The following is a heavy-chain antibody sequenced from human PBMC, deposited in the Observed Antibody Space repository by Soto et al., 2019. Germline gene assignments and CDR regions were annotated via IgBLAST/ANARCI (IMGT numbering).Heavy chain of an antibody. J-gene: IGHJ6*02. Sequence: QVQLVQSGAEVKKPGSSVKVSCKASGGTFGSYAVNWVRQAPGQGLEWMGDIIPIFDTSNYAQKFQGRVTITADESTSTAYMELSSLRSEATAVYYCASATELERQTSYYGLDVWGQGATVTVSS. D-gene: IGHD1-1*01. CDR3: ASATELERQTSYYGLDV. CDR1: GGTFGSYA. V-gene: IGHV1-69*12. CDR2: IIPIFDTS.